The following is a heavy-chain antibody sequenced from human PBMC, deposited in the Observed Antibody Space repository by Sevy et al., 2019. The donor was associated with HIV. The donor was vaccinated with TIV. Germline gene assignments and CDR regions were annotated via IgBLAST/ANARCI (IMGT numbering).Heavy chain of an antibody. CDR3: ARGAALEH. V-gene: IGHV4-34*01. J-gene: IGHJ4*02. CDR1: GGSFSGYY. D-gene: IGHD6-13*01. Sequence: SETLSLTCSVSGGSFSGYYWNWIRQPPGKGLEWIGEIDHSGNIDYNPSLKSRVTISVDTSTNHFSLKVKSVTAADTAVYYCARGAALEHWGQRTLVTVSS. CDR2: IDHSGNI.